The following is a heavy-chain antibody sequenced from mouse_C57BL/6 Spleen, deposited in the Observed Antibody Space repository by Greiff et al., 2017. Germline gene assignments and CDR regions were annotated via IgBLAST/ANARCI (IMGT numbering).Heavy chain of an antibody. D-gene: IGHD1-1*01. CDR1: GYTFTDYY. CDR2: IYPGSGNT. J-gene: IGHJ3*01. Sequence: VQLQQSGAELVRPGASVKLSCKASGYTFTDYYINWVKQRPGQGLEWIARIYPGSGNTYYNEKFKGKATLTAEKSSSTAYMQLSSLTSEDSAVYFCASYYGSSSSWLAYWGQGTLVTVSA. CDR3: ASYYGSSSSWLAY. V-gene: IGHV1-76*01.